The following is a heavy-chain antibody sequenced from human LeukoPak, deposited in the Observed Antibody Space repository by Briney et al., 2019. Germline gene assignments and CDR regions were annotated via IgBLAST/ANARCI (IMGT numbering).Heavy chain of an antibody. V-gene: IGHV4-59*01. CDR3: ASGGGWNDKFNY. CDR1: GASMSSNY. J-gene: IGHJ4*02. CDR2: IYHSGST. Sequence: SETLSLTCNVSGASMSSNYWSWIRQPPGKGLEWIAYIYHSGSTNYNSSLKSRVTMSVDTSKNQFSLNLSSVTAADTAVYYCASGGGWNDKFNYWGQGTLVTVSS. D-gene: IGHD1-1*01.